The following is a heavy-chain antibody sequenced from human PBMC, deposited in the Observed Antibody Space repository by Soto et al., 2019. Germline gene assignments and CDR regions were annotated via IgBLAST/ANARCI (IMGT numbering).Heavy chain of an antibody. CDR3: ARETEDSSGYYWLDY. Sequence: ASVKVSCKASGFTFTNYGFSWVRQAPGQGLEWLGWISAHNGNTQYTQKVQGRVTMTTDTSTSTAYMELRSLRSDDTAVYYCARETEDSSGYYWLDYWGQGTLVTVSS. V-gene: IGHV1-18*01. D-gene: IGHD3-22*01. CDR1: GFTFTNYG. J-gene: IGHJ4*02. CDR2: ISAHNGNT.